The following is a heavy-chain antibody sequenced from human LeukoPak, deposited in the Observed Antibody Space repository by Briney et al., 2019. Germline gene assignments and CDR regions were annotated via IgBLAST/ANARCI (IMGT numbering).Heavy chain of an antibody. J-gene: IGHJ4*01. Sequence: GGSLRLSCAASGFTFSSYSMNWVRQAPGEGLEWVSSISGTSIYIYYADSVRGRFTISRDTARNSLYLQINSLRAEDTAVYYCARLRDGYTDFDYWGQGTLVTVSS. CDR3: ARLRDGYTDFDY. CDR1: GFTFSSYS. D-gene: IGHD5-24*01. V-gene: IGHV3-21*01. CDR2: ISGTSIYI.